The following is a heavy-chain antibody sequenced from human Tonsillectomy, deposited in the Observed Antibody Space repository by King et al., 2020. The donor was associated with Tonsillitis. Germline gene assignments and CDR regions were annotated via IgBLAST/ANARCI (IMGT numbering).Heavy chain of an antibody. J-gene: IGHJ5*02. CDR3: AREVGATENWFDP. D-gene: IGHD1-26*01. CDR1: GYTFTAYY. V-gene: IGHV1-2*02. CDR2: INPPSGGT. Sequence: QVQLVESGAEVRKPGASVKVSCKASGYTFTAYYMHWVRQAPGQGLEWMGWINPPSGGTNYAQNFQGRVTMTRDSSISTAYMELSSLRSDDTAVYYCAREVGATENWFDPWGQGTLVTVSS.